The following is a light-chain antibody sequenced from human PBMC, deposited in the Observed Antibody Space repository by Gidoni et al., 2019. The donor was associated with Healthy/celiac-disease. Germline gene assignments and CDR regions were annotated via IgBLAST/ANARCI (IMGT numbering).Light chain of an antibody. Sequence: SYELTQPPSVSVFPGQTASITCSGDKLGDKYACWYQQKPGQSPVLVIYQDSKRPSGIPERFSGSNSGNTATLTISGTQAMDEADYYCQAWDSSTAFYVFGTGTKVTVL. CDR1: KLGDKY. J-gene: IGLJ1*01. CDR2: QDS. CDR3: QAWDSSTAFYV. V-gene: IGLV3-1*01.